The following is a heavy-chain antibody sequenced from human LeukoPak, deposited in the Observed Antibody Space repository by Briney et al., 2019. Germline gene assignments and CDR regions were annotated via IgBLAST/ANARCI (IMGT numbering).Heavy chain of an antibody. CDR2: ISSSSSYI. J-gene: IGHJ1*01. V-gene: IGHV3-21*01. CDR1: GFTFSSYN. Sequence: GGSLRLSCAASGFTFSSYNMNWVRQAPGKGLKWVSSISSSSSYIYYADSVKGRFTISRDNAKNSLYLQMNSLRAEDTAVYYCARGGGSSWAFNAVYFQHWGQGTLVTVSS. D-gene: IGHD6-13*01. CDR3: ARGGGSSWAFNAVYFQH.